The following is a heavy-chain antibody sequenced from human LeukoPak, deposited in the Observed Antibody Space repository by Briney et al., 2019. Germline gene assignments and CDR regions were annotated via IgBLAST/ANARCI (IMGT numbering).Heavy chain of an antibody. CDR3: ARARCGGGECHWGCAFDI. D-gene: IGHD2-21*01. Sequence: SETLSFTSSGSGGSISSYYWSWLRPPPGKGREWMGYAYYAGSTNYNPSLGSRVTLSVDTSNNPFSVKLTPMTAADTAMYYCARARCGGGECHWGCAFDIWGQGTMVTVSP. CDR1: GGSISSYY. J-gene: IGHJ3*02. V-gene: IGHV4-59*01. CDR2: AYYAGST.